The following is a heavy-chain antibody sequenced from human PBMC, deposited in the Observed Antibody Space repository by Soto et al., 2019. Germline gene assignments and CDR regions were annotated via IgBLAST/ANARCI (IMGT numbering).Heavy chain of an antibody. Sequence: GGSLRLSCAASGFTFSSYAMHWVRQAPGKGLEWVAVISYDGSNKYYADSVKGRFTISRDNSKKTLYLQMNSLRAEDTAVYYCARDQSQSSGWPNAFDIWGQWTMVTV. J-gene: IGHJ3*02. V-gene: IGHV3-30-3*01. CDR2: ISYDGSNK. CDR3: ARDQSQSSGWPNAFDI. CDR1: GFTFSSYA. D-gene: IGHD6-19*01.